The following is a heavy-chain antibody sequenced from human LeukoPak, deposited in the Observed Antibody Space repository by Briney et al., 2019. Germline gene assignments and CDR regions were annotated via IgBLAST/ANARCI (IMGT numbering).Heavy chain of an antibody. CDR3: ARGRSSDIVVVPAAMDWYFDL. J-gene: IGHJ2*01. Sequence: SETLSLTCTVSGGSISSYYWSWIRQPPGKGLEWIGYIYYSGSTNYNPSLKSRVTISVDTSKNQFSLKLSSVTAADTAVYYCARGRSSDIVVVPAAMDWYFDLWGRGTLVTVSS. CDR2: IYYSGST. V-gene: IGHV4-59*12. D-gene: IGHD2-2*01. CDR1: GGSISSYY.